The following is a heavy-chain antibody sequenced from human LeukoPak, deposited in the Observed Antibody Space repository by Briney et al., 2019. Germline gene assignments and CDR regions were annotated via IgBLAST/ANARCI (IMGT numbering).Heavy chain of an antibody. V-gene: IGHV3-7*01. CDR2: IKQDGSEK. CDR1: GFTFSSYW. J-gene: IGHJ3*02. Sequence: GGSLRLSCAASGFTFSSYWMSWVRQAPGKGLEWVSNIKQDGSEKYYVDSVNGRFTISRDNAKNSLYLQMNSLRAEDTAVAYCVSCLQWLWAFDIWGQGTMVTVSS. D-gene: IGHD6-19*01. CDR3: VSCLQWLWAFDI.